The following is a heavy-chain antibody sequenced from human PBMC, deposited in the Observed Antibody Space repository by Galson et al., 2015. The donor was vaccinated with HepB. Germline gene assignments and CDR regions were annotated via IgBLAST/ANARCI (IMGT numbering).Heavy chain of an antibody. CDR3: ARDLLGSVPPDHSYYYYMDV. Sequence: SVKVSCKASGGTFSSYAISWVRQAPGQGLEWMGGIIPIFGTANYAQKFQGRVTITADESTSTAYMELSSLRSEDTAVYYCARDLLGSVPPDHSYYYYMDVWGKGTTVTVSS. CDR2: IIPIFGTA. J-gene: IGHJ6*03. D-gene: IGHD2/OR15-2a*01. CDR1: GGTFSSYA. V-gene: IGHV1-69*13.